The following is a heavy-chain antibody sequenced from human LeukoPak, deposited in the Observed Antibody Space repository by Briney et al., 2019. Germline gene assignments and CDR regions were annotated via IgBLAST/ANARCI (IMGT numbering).Heavy chain of an antibody. CDR2: ISSSGSTI. CDR1: GFTFSNYE. CDR3: ARRCSSTSCYAYYYYYGMDV. V-gene: IGHV3-48*03. D-gene: IGHD2-2*01. J-gene: IGHJ6*02. Sequence: GGSLRLSCAASGFTFSNYEMNWVRQAPGKGLEWVSYISSSGSTIYYADSVKGRFTISRDNAKNSLYLQMNSLRAEDTAVYYCARRCSSTSCYAYYYYYGMDVWGQGTTVTVSS.